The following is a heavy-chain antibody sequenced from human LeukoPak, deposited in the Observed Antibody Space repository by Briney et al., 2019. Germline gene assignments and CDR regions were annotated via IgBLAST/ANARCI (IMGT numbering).Heavy chain of an antibody. D-gene: IGHD1-26*01. CDR3: ARSVTIVGISGRDNWFDP. V-gene: IGHV4-61*02. CDR1: GGSISSGSYY. Sequence: SETLSLTCTVSGGSISSGSYYWSWIRQPAGKGLEWIGRIYTSGSTNYNPSLKSRVTISVDTSKIQFSLKLSSVTAADTAVYYCARSVTIVGISGRDNWFDPWGQGTLVTVSS. CDR2: IYTSGST. J-gene: IGHJ5*02.